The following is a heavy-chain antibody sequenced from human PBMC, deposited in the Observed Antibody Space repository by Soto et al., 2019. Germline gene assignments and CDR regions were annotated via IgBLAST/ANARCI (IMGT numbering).Heavy chain of an antibody. CDR1: GGSISSGGYP. J-gene: IGHJ4*02. D-gene: IGHD5-12*01. V-gene: IGHV4-30-2*01. Sequence: QLQLQESGSGLVKPSQTMSLTCAVSGGSISSGGYPWSWIRQPPGKGLGWIGCIYHSGSTYYNPALERRVTIALVRSKNQFSLKLSSVAAADTAVYYCAAGGGLPRYYWGQGTLVTVSS. CDR3: AAGGGLPRYY. CDR2: IYHSGST.